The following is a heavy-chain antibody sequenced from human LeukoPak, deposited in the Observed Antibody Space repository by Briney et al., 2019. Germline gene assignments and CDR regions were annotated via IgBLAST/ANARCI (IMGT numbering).Heavy chain of an antibody. Sequence: KAGGSLRLSCAASRFIFSNAWMSWVRQAPGKGLEWVGLIKSKTDGGTTDYAAPVKGRFTISRDDSRNTLYLQMNSLRAEDTAVYYCARDFRPVVGVGGTFDYWGQGTLVTVSS. CDR1: RFIFSNAW. D-gene: IGHD2-2*01. V-gene: IGHV3-15*01. CDR2: IKSKTDGGTT. J-gene: IGHJ4*02. CDR3: ARDFRPVVGVGGTFDY.